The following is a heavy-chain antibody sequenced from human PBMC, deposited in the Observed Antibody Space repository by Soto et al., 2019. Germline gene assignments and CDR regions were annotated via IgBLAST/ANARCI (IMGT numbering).Heavy chain of an antibody. CDR2: ISGSGGST. J-gene: IGHJ4*02. CDR1: GFTFSSYA. V-gene: IGHV3-23*01. D-gene: IGHD3-22*01. Sequence: PGGSLRLSCAASGFTFSSYAMSWVRQAPGKGLEWVSAISGSGGSTYYADSVKGRFTISRDNSKNTLYLQMNSLRAEDTAVYYCAKVGLGYYDSSGYGSFFFDYWGQGTLVTVSS. CDR3: AKVGLGYYDSSGYGSFFFDY.